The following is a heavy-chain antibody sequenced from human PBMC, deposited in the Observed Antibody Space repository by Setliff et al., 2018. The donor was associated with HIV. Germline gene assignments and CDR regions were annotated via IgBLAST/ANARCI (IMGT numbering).Heavy chain of an antibody. CDR1: GGSMSSYY. J-gene: IGHJ6*02. D-gene: IGHD3-10*01. Sequence: SETLSLTCTVSGGSMSSYYWSWIRQPPGKGLEWIGTMYFRGNARNSPSLKSRVTISVDTSKNQLSLNLTSVTAADTAVYYCARVETTVRGATYGMDVWGQGTTVTVSS. CDR2: MYFRGNA. V-gene: IGHV4-59*01. CDR3: ARVETTVRGATYGMDV.